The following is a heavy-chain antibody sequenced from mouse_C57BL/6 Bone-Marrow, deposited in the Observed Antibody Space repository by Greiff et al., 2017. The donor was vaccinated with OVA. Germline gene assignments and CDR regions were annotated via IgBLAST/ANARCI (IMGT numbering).Heavy chain of an antibody. Sequence: QVQLQQSGAELVRPGTSVKVSCKASGYAFTNYLIEWVKQRPGQGLEWIGVINPGSGGTNYNEKFKGKATLTADKSSSTAYMQLSSLTSEDSAVYFCAKYYYYGYAMDYWGQGTSVTVSS. D-gene: IGHD1-1*01. CDR2: INPGSGGT. J-gene: IGHJ4*01. V-gene: IGHV1-54*01. CDR3: AKYYYYGYAMDY. CDR1: GYAFTNYL.